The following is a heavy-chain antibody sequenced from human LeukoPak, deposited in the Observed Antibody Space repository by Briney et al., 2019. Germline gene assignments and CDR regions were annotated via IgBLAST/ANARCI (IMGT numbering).Heavy chain of an antibody. Sequence: SETLSLTCAVSGGSFSGYYWSWIRPPPGKGLEWIGEINHSGSTNYNPSLKSRVTISVDTSKNQFSLKLSSVTAADTAVYYCAGSGSGWQNWFDPWGQGTLVTVSS. CDR1: GGSFSGYY. J-gene: IGHJ5*02. V-gene: IGHV4-34*01. CDR3: AGSGSGWQNWFDP. CDR2: INHSGST. D-gene: IGHD6-19*01.